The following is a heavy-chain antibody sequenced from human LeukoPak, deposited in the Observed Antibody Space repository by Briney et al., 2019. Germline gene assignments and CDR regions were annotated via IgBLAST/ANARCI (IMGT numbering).Heavy chain of an antibody. CDR2: IGTAGDT. D-gene: IGHD5-18*01. CDR1: GFTFSSYD. Sequence: GGSLRLSCAASGFTFSSYDMHWVRQATGKGLEWVSAIGTAGDTYYPGSVKGRFTISRENAKNSLYLQMNSLRAGDTAVYYCARADTAMATTGMDVWGQGTTVTVSS. J-gene: IGHJ6*02. V-gene: IGHV3-13*01. CDR3: ARADTAMATTGMDV.